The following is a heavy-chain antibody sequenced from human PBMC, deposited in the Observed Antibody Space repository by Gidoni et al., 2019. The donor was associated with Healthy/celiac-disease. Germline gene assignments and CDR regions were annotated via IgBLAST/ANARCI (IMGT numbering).Heavy chain of an antibody. CDR3: AREYGSGWYVGNWFDP. CDR2: IWYDGSNK. V-gene: IGHV3-33*01. J-gene: IGHJ5*02. CDR1: GFTFSSYG. Sequence: QVQLVESGGGVVQPGRSLRLSCAASGFTFSSYGMHWVRQAPGKGLEWVAVIWYDGSNKYYADSVKGRFTISRDNSKNTLYLQMNSLRAEDTAVYYCAREYGSGWYVGNWFDPWGQGTLVTVSS. D-gene: IGHD6-19*01.